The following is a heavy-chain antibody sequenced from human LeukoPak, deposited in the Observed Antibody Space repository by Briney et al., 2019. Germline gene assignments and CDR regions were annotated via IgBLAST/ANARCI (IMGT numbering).Heavy chain of an antibody. V-gene: IGHV4-38-2*01. J-gene: IGHJ4*02. Sequence: SETLSLTCAVSGYSISSGYYWGWIRQPPGKGLEWIGSIYHSGSTYYNPSLKSRVTISVDTSKKQFSLKLSSVTAADTAVYYCARQTVTLFDYWGQGTLVTVSS. CDR3: ARQTVTLFDY. D-gene: IGHD4-17*01. CDR1: GYSISSGYY. CDR2: IYHSGST.